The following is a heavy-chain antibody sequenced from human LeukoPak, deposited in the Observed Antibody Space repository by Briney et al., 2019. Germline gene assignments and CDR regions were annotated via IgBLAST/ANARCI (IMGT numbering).Heavy chain of an antibody. CDR3: AGGQAAAGTFSNWFDP. Sequence: SVKVSCKASGGTFSSYAISWVRQAPGQGLEWMGRIIPILGIANYAQKFQGRVTITADKSTSTAYMELSSLRSEDTAVYYCAGGQAAAGTFSNWFDPWGQGTLVTVSS. CDR1: GGTFSSYA. V-gene: IGHV1-69*04. J-gene: IGHJ5*02. D-gene: IGHD6-13*01. CDR2: IIPILGIA.